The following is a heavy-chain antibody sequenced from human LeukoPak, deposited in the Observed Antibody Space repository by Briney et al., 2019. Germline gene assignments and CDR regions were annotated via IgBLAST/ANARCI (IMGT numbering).Heavy chain of an antibody. CDR1: GGSISSDY. CDR2: IYYSGST. J-gene: IGHJ4*02. D-gene: IGHD3-22*01. V-gene: IGHV4-59*01. Sequence: PSETLSVTCTVSGGSISSDYWSCIRQPPGKGLERIGNIYYSGSTNYNPSLKSRVTISVHTSKNQFSLKLSSVTAADTAVYYCARSEGGDYYDSSGYFHYWGQGTLVTVSS. CDR3: ARSEGGDYYDSSGYFHY.